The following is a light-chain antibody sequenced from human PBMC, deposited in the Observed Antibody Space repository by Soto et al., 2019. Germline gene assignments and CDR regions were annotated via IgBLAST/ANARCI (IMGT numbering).Light chain of an antibody. V-gene: IGKV3-15*01. CDR1: QSVSSN. CDR3: QHYNNWPPWT. J-gene: IGKJ1*01. Sequence: EIVMTQSPATLSVSPGERATLSCRASQSVSSNLAWYQQKPGQAPRLLIYGASNRATGIPARFSGSGSGTEFTLTISSLQSEDFAVYYCQHYNNWPPWTFDQGTKVETK. CDR2: GAS.